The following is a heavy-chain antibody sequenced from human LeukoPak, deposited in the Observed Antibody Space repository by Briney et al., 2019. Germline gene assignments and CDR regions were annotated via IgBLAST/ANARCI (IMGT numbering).Heavy chain of an antibody. CDR3: ARDPSIAAADWFDP. D-gene: IGHD6-13*01. CDR1: GFTFSSYG. Sequence: SGGSLRLSCAASGFTFSSYGMHWVRQAPGKGLEWVSVIYSGGSTYYADSVKGRFTISRDNSKNTLYLQMNSLRAEDTAVYYCARDPSIAAADWFDPWGQGTLVTVSS. J-gene: IGHJ5*02. CDR2: IYSGGST. V-gene: IGHV3-53*01.